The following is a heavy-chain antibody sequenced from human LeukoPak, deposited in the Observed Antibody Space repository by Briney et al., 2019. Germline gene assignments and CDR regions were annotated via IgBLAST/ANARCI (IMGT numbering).Heavy chain of an antibody. CDR2: IYSGGGI. Sequence: PGGSLRPSCAASEFTVSSSYMSWVRQAPGKGLEWVSIIYSGGGIYYADSVKGRFSISRDISKNMLYLQMNSLRAEDTAVYYCARGHNTATSGTRAFDIWGQGTMVTVSS. CDR1: EFTVSSSY. D-gene: IGHD1-26*01. J-gene: IGHJ3*02. CDR3: ARGHNTATSGTRAFDI. V-gene: IGHV3-53*01.